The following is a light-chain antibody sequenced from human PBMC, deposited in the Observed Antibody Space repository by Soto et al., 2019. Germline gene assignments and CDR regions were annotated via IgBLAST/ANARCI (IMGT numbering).Light chain of an antibody. CDR2: GAS. J-gene: IGKJ1*01. Sequence: EIVMTQYPATLSVSPGERANLSCRASQSVSSNLAWYQQKPGQAPRLLIYGASTRATGIPARFSGSGYGTEFTLTISSARYEEVEVYYCQQYNNWPLCTFGQGTKV. V-gene: IGKV3-15*01. CDR1: QSVSSN. CDR3: QQYNNWPLCT.